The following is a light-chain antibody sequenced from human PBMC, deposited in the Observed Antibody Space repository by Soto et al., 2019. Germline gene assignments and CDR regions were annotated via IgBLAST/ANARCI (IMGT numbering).Light chain of an antibody. J-gene: IGKJ3*01. V-gene: IGKV1-39*01. CDR1: QSISSY. Sequence: DIHITQSPSSLSASVGDRVTITCRASQSISSYLNWYQQKPGKAPKLLIYAASSLQSGVPSRFSGSGSGTDFTLTISSLQPEDFATYYCQQSYSTPPEFGPGTKVDIK. CDR3: QQSYSTPPE. CDR2: AAS.